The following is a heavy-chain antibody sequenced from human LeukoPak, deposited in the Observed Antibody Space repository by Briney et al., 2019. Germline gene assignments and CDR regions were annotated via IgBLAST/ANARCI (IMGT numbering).Heavy chain of an antibody. Sequence: GGSLRLSCEASGFSFSTYAMHWVRQAPGKGLDWVAMIWSDGSNQYYADSVKGRFTISRDNSKNTLYLQMNSLRAEDTAVYYCAKDRGVGGTPNFDYWGQGTLVTVSS. V-gene: IGHV3-33*06. D-gene: IGHD1-26*01. CDR1: GFSFSTYA. J-gene: IGHJ4*02. CDR3: AKDRGVGGTPNFDY. CDR2: IWSDGSNQ.